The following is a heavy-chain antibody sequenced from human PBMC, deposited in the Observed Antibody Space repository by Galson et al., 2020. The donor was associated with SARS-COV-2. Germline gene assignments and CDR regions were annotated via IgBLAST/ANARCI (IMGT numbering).Heavy chain of an antibody. V-gene: IGHV3-23*01. CDR3: AKDHDGVYYDSSAYAHYYYYMDV. CDR2: ISGSGVTT. CDR1: GFTFSSYG. Sequence: GGSLRLSCAAPGFTFSSYGMSWVRQAPGKGLEWVSAISGSGVTTYYTDSVKGRFTIARDNSKNTLYLQMNSLRAEDTAVYFCAKDHDGVYYDSSAYAHYYYYMDVWGKGTSVTVSS. J-gene: IGHJ6*03. D-gene: IGHD3-22*01.